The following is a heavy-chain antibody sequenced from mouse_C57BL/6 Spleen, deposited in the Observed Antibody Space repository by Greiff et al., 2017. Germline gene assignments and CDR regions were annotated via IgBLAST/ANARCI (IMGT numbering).Heavy chain of an antibody. CDR1: GFTFNNTY. V-gene: IGHV14-3*01. Sequence: VQLQQSVAELVRPGASVKMSCTASGFTFNNTYMHWVKQRPEQGLEWIGRIDPANGNTKYAPKFQGKATITADTSSNTAYLQLSSLTSEDSAIYYRASNYAMDDWGQGTSVTVSS. J-gene: IGHJ4*01. CDR3: ASNYAMDD. CDR2: IDPANGNT.